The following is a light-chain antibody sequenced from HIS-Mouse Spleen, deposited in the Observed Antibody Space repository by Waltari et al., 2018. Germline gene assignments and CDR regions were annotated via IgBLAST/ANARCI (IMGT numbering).Light chain of an antibody. J-gene: IGLJ2*01. Sequence: QSALTQPASVSGSPGQSITISCTGTSSDVGGYNYVSRYQQHPGKAPKLMIYDVSNRPSGVSNRFSGSKSGNPASLTISGLQAEDEAEYYCSSYTSSSTEVFGGGTKLTVL. CDR1: SSDVGGYNY. V-gene: IGLV2-14*03. CDR2: DVS. CDR3: SSYTSSSTEV.